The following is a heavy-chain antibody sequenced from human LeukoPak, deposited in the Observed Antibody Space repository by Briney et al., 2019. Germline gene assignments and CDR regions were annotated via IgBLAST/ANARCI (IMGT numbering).Heavy chain of an antibody. D-gene: IGHD2-8*01. Sequence: PSETLSLTCTVSGGSISSSSYYWGWIRQPPGKGLEWIGSIYYSGSTYYNPSLKSRVTISVDTSKNQFSLKLSSVTAADTAVYYCAVDCTNGVCYTDYWGQGTLVTVSS. CDR2: IYYSGST. V-gene: IGHV4-39*01. CDR1: GGSISSSSYY. CDR3: AVDCTNGVCYTDY. J-gene: IGHJ4*02.